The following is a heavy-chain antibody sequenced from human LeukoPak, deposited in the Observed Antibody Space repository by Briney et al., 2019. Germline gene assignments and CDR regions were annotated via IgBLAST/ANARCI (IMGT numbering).Heavy chain of an antibody. CDR2: IYYSGST. CDR3: ARVVVPAGYFDL. V-gene: IGHV4-59*01. D-gene: IGHD2-2*01. Sequence: PSETLSLTCAVYGGSFSGYYWSWIRQPPGKGLEWIGYIYYSGSTNYNPSLKSRVTISVDTSKNQFSLKLSSVTAADTAVYYCARVVVPAGYFDLWGRGTLVTVSS. CDR1: GGSFSGYY. J-gene: IGHJ2*01.